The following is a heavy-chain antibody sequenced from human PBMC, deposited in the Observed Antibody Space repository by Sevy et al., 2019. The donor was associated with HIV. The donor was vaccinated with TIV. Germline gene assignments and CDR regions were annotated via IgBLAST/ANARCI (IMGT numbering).Heavy chain of an antibody. CDR2: IRYDGSNK. V-gene: IGHV3-30*02. CDR1: GFTFSSYG. J-gene: IGHJ4*02. CDR3: AKDGLGYCSGGSCYSDY. Sequence: GGSLRFSCAASGFTFSSYGMHWVRQAPGKGLEWVAFIRYDGSNKYYADSVKGRFTISRDNSKNTLYLQMNSLRAEDTAVYYCAKDGLGYCSGGSCYSDYWGQGTLVTVSS. D-gene: IGHD2-15*01.